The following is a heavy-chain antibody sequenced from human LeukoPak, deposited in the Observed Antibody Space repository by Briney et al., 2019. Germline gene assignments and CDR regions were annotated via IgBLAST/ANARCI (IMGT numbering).Heavy chain of an antibody. Sequence: SGPTLVNPPQTLTLTCTFSGFSLSTSGVGVGWIRQPPGKALEWLALIYWDDDKRYSPSLKSRLTITKDTSKNQVVLTMTSMDPVDTATYYCAAMVRGPNFDYWGQGTLVTVSS. CDR2: IYWDDDK. D-gene: IGHD3-10*01. CDR3: AAMVRGPNFDY. J-gene: IGHJ4*02. V-gene: IGHV2-5*02. CDR1: GFSLSTSGVG.